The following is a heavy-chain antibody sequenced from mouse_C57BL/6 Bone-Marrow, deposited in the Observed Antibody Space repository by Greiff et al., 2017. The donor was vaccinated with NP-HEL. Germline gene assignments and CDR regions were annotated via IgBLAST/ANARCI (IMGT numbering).Heavy chain of an antibody. V-gene: IGHV6-3*01. CDR2: IRLKSDNYAT. J-gene: IGHJ1*03. Sequence: EVKVEESGGGLVQPGGSMKLSCVASGFTFSNYWMNWVRQSPEKGLEWVAQIRLKSDNYATHYAESVKGRFTISRDDSKSSVYLQMNNLRAEDTGIYYCTGRVWEYDENYWYFDVWGTGTTVTVSS. CDR1: GFTFSNYW. CDR3: TGRVWEYDENYWYFDV. D-gene: IGHD2-14*01.